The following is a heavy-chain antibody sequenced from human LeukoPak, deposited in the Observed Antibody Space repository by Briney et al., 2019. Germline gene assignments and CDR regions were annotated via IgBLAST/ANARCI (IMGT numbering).Heavy chain of an antibody. CDR3: ARPLSGGVGATYGAFDI. CDR1: GGSISSSSYY. CDR2: IYYSGST. D-gene: IGHD1-26*01. J-gene: IGHJ3*02. V-gene: IGHV4-39*01. Sequence: PSETLSLTCTVSGGSISSSSYYWGWIRQPPGKGLEWIGSIYYSGSTFYNPSLKSRVTISVDTSKNLFSLKLSSVTAADTAVYYCARPLSGGVGATYGAFDIWGQGTMVTVSS.